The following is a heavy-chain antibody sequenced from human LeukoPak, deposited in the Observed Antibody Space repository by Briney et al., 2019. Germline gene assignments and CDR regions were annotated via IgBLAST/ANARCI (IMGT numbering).Heavy chain of an antibody. J-gene: IGHJ5*02. CDR3: ARDLYYYDSSGYYP. D-gene: IGHD3-22*01. CDR2: INPNSGGT. CDR1: GYTFTGYY. V-gene: IGHV1-2*02. Sequence: ASVKVSCKASGYTFTGYYMHWVRQAPGQGLEWMGWINPNSGGTNYAQKFQGRVTMTRDTSISTAYMELSRLRSDDTAVYYCARDLYYYDSSGYYPWSQGTLVTVSS.